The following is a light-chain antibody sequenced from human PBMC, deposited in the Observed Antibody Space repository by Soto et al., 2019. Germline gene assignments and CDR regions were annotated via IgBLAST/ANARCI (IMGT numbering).Light chain of an antibody. J-gene: IGLJ2*01. CDR1: SSDIGGYIY. CDR3: SSYSSVNTVI. Sequence: QSALTQPASVSASPGQSITISCTGTSSDIGGYIYVSWYQHHPGKAPRLMIYEVSSRPSGVSNRFSGSKSGNTASLTISGLQAEDEAQYYCSSYSSVNTVIFGGGTQLTVL. V-gene: IGLV2-14*01. CDR2: EVS.